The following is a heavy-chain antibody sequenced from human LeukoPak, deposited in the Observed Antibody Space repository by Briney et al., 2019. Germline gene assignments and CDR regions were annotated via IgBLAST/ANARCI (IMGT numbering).Heavy chain of an antibody. CDR1: GGSFSGYY. V-gene: IGHV4-34*01. J-gene: IGHJ4*02. CDR2: INHSGST. CDR3: ARLRCSGGSCYRKGEYFDY. Sequence: SETLSLTCAVYGGSFSGYYWSWIRQPPGKGLEWIGEINHSGSTNYNPSLKSRVTISVDTSKNQFSLKLSSVTAADMAVYYCARLRCSGGSCYRKGEYFDYWGQGTLVTVSS. D-gene: IGHD2-15*01.